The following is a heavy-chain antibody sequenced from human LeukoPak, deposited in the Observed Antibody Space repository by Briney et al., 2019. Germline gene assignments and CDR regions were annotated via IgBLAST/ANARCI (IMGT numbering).Heavy chain of an antibody. Sequence: GGSLRLSCSASGFTFSSHAMHWVRRTPGKGLEWVSTIYSGGTTYYADSVMGRFTISRHNSRNTLYLQMNSLRAEDTAVYYCARVDTVMAYYFDLWGQGTLVTVSS. J-gene: IGHJ4*02. D-gene: IGHD5-18*01. CDR3: ARVDTVMAYYFDL. CDR1: GFTFSSHA. CDR2: IYSGGTT. V-gene: IGHV3-53*04.